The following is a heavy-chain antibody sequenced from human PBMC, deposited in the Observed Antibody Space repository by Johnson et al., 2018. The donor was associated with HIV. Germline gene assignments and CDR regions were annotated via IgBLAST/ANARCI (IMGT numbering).Heavy chain of an antibody. CDR1: GFTVSSNY. Sequence: VQLVESGGGLVQPGGSLRLSCAASGFTVSSNYMSWVRQAPGKGLEWVSGINWNGGRTGYADSVKGRFTISRDNAKNSLYRQVNSLRAEDTALYYCARDWEKNSSGFYPTVMGIWGQGTRVTVSS. D-gene: IGHD3-22*01. CDR2: INWNGGRT. CDR3: ARDWEKNSSGFYPTVMGI. J-gene: IGHJ3*02. V-gene: IGHV3-20*04.